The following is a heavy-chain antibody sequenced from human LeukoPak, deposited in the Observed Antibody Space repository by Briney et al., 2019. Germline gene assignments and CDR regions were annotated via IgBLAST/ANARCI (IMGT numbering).Heavy chain of an antibody. V-gene: IGHV4-30-4*08. CDR2: IYYSGST. J-gene: IGHJ4*02. D-gene: IGHD3-22*01. Sequence: SETLSLTSTVSGGSISSGDYYWSWIRQPPGKGLEWIGYIYYSGSTYYNPSLKSRVTISVDTSKNQFSLKLSSVTAADTAVYYCARTLHYYDNCWDYRGQGTLVTVSS. CDR1: GGSISSGDYY. CDR3: ARTLHYYDNCWDY.